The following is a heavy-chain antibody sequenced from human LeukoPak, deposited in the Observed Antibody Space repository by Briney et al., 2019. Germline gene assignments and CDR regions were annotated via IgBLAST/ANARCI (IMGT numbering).Heavy chain of an antibody. CDR2: ISGCGGST. J-gene: IGHJ4*02. CDR3: AKRYCSSTSCYGKFAYDY. Sequence: GGSLRLSCAASGFTFSSYAMSWVRQAPGKGLEWVSAISGCGGSTCYADSVKGRFTISRDNSKNTLYLQMNSLRAEDTAVYYCAKRYCSSTSCYGKFAYDYWGQGTLVTVSS. V-gene: IGHV3-23*01. D-gene: IGHD2-2*01. CDR1: GFTFSSYA.